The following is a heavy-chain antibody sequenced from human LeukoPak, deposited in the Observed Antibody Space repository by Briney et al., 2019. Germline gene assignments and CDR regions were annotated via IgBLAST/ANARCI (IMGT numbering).Heavy chain of an antibody. J-gene: IGHJ4*02. V-gene: IGHV3-72*01. CDR1: GFTFSSNW. CDR2: TRNKANSYST. CDR3: GRSRAGAIDY. D-gene: IGHD1-26*01. Sequence: PGGSLRLSCAASGFTFSSNWMHWVRQAPGKGLEWVGRTRNKANSYSTEYAASVKGRFTISRDESKNSLYLQMNSLKTEDTAVYYCGRSRAGAIDYWGQGTLVTVSS.